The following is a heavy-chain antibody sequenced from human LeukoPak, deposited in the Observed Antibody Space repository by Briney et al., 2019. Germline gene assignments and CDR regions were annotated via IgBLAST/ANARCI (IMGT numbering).Heavy chain of an antibody. V-gene: IGHV1-58*02. CDR1: GFTFTSSA. CDR3: GASSSEDYYYYYYYGMDV. Sequence: SVKVSCKASGFTFTSSAMQWVRQARGQRLEWIGWIVVGSGNTNYAQKFQERVTITRDMSTSTAYMELSSLRSEDTAVYYCGASSSEDYYYYYYYGMDVWGQGTTVTVSS. D-gene: IGHD2-15*01. CDR2: IVVGSGNT. J-gene: IGHJ6*02.